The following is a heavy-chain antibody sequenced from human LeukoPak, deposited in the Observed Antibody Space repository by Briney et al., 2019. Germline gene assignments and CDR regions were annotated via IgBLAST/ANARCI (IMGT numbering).Heavy chain of an antibody. CDR3: AKCLQWELLTSFDY. Sequence: GGSLRLSCAASGFTFSSYGMHWVRQAPGKGLEWVAVISYDGSNKYYADSVKGRFTISRDNSKNTLYLQMISLRAEDTAVYYCAKCLQWELLTSFDYWGQGTLVTVSS. CDR2: ISYDGSNK. D-gene: IGHD1-26*01. V-gene: IGHV3-30*18. CDR1: GFTFSSYG. J-gene: IGHJ4*02.